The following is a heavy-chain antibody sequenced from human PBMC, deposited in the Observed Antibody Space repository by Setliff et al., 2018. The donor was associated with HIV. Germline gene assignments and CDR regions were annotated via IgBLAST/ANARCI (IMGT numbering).Heavy chain of an antibody. CDR3: ARGIGYCSTTSCQSYFDY. V-gene: IGHV4-59*06. CDR2: IYYSGST. CDR1: GGSISSYY. D-gene: IGHD2-2*01. Sequence: PSETLSLTCTASGGSISSYYWSWIRQHPRKGLEWIGYIYYSGSTFYNPSLKSRVTISVDTSKNQFSLKLSSVTAADTAVYYCARGIGYCSTTSCQSYFDYWGQGTLVTVSS. J-gene: IGHJ4*02.